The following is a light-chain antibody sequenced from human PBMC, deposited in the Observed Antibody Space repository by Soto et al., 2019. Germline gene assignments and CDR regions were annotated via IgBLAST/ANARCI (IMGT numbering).Light chain of an antibody. Sequence: QSVLTKPPSVSGAPGQRVTISCTGSSSNIWAGYDVHWYQQLPGTAPRLLIYGNSNRPSGVPDRFSGSKSGTSASLAITGLQAEDEADYYCQSYDSSLSGVVFGGGTKLTVL. CDR3: QSYDSSLSGVV. CDR2: GNS. CDR1: SSNIWAGYD. J-gene: IGLJ2*01. V-gene: IGLV1-40*01.